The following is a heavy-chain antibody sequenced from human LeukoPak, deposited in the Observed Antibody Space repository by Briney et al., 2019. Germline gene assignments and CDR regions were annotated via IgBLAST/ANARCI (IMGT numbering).Heavy chain of an antibody. D-gene: IGHD5-18*01. CDR2: ISNDGSKK. J-gene: IGHJ4*02. Sequence: GGSLRLSCAASGFTFSSYGMHWVRQAPGKGLDWVAVISNDGSKKYYADSVKGRFTISRDNSKNTLSLQASSLRTEDTAVYYCTKDRYSYAFEYSDSWGQGTLVTVSS. V-gene: IGHV3-30*18. CDR3: TKDRYSYAFEYSDS. CDR1: GFTFSSYG.